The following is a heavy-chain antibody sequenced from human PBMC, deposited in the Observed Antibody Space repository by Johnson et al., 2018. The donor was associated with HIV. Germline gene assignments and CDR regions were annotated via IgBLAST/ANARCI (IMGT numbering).Heavy chain of an antibody. CDR1: GFSFSNYW. J-gene: IGHJ3*02. Sequence: VQLVESGGDLVQPGGSLRLSCVASGFSFSNYWMHWVRQAPGKGLEWVSGINWNGGSTGYADSVKGRFTISRDNAKNSLYLQMNSLRAEDTAVYYCAFRHNWNYGDVFDIWGQGTMVTVSS. CDR3: AFRHNWNYGDVFDI. V-gene: IGHV3-74*02. D-gene: IGHD1-7*01. CDR2: INWNGGST.